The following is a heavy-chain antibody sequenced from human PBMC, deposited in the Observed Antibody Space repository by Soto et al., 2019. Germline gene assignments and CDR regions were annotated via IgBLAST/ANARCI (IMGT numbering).Heavy chain of an antibody. CDR3: ARSNSGYYKWFDP. V-gene: IGHV4-39*01. D-gene: IGHD3-22*01. CDR2: IYYSGIT. CDR1: GYSISSSNYY. Sequence: SETLSLTCTVSGYSISSSNYYWGWIRQPPGKGLEWIANIYYSGITYCNPSLKSRVAISVDASKNQFSLKLSSVSAADTAIYYCARSNSGYYKWFDPWGQGTLVTVSS. J-gene: IGHJ5*02.